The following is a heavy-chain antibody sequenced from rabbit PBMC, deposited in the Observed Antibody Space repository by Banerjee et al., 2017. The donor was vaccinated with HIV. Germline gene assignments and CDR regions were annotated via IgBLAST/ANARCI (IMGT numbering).Heavy chain of an antibody. CDR1: GFSFSSSYY. V-gene: IGHV1S45*01. D-gene: IGHD6-1*01. J-gene: IGHJ4*01. Sequence: QEQLVEYGGDLVQPEGSLTLTCTASGFSFSSSYYMCWVRQAPGKGLEWIACIYAGSSGSTYYASWAKGRFTISSASSTTVTLQMTSLTAADTATYFCAKTGGGDYGYAFNLWGPGTLVTVS. CDR2: IYAGSSGST. CDR3: AKTGGGDYGYAFNL.